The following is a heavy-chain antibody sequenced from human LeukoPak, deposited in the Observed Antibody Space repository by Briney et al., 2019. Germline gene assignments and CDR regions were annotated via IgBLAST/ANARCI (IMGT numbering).Heavy chain of an antibody. Sequence: GGSLRLSCADSGFTFSSYAMSWVRQAPGKGLEWVSTISNSASSTYYSDSVKGWFTISRDNSKSTLYLQMNSLRAEDTAVYYCANSRGVTTNFDYWGQGTLVTVSS. CDR3: ANSRGVTTNFDY. CDR2: ISNSASST. CDR1: GFTFSSYA. J-gene: IGHJ4*02. D-gene: IGHD4-17*01. V-gene: IGHV3-23*01.